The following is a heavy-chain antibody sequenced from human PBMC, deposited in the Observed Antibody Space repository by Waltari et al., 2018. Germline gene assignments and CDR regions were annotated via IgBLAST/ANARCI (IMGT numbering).Heavy chain of an antibody. Sequence: QVQLVQSGAEVKKPGASVKVSCKASGYTFTGYYMHWVRQAPGQGLEWMGWINTNSGGTNYAQKFQGRVTMTRDTSISTAYMELSRLRSDDTAVYYCARGPTIFGVVIMVYFDYWGQGTLVTVSS. CDR3: ARGPTIFGVVIMVYFDY. CDR2: INTNSGGT. J-gene: IGHJ4*02. V-gene: IGHV1-2*02. D-gene: IGHD3-3*01. CDR1: GYTFTGYY.